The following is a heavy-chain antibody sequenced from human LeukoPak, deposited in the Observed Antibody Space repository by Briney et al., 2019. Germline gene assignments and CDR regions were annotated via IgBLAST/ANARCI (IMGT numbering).Heavy chain of an antibody. V-gene: IGHV1-8*01. Sequence: ASVKVSCKASRYTFTSYDINWVRQATGQGLEWMGWMNPNSGNTGYAQKFQGRVTMTRNTSISTAYMELSSLRSEDTAVYYCARRRLSGSYYYYGMDVWGQGTTVTVSS. CDR3: ARRRLSGSYYYYGMDV. CDR1: RYTFTSYD. D-gene: IGHD1-26*01. J-gene: IGHJ6*02. CDR2: MNPNSGNT.